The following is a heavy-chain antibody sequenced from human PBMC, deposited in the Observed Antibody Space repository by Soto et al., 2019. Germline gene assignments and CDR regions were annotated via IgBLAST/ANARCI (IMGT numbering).Heavy chain of an antibody. J-gene: IGHJ4*02. CDR1: GGSISGGYS. CDR2: IYHSENT. V-gene: IGHV4-30-2*01. D-gene: IGHD3-10*01. Sequence: QLQLQESGSGLVKPSQTLSLTCVVSGGSISGGYSWSWIRQPPGKGLEWIGYIYHSENTYSNPSLKSRITISLDRSKHQFSLKLISVTAADTAVYYCASAGASGTNPFDYWGQGTLVTVSS. CDR3: ASAGASGTNPFDY.